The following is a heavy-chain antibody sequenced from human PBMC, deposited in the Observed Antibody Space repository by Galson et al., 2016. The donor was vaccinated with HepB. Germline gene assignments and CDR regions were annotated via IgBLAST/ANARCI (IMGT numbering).Heavy chain of an antibody. CDR3: ARDGLRFLEWLRDGMDV. Sequence: SVKVSCKASGYSFSSYGISWVRQAPEQGLVWLGWISTFNGYTKYAQKLQGRVTMTTDTSTSTAYVELRSLRSDDTAVYYCARDGLRFLEWLRDGMDVWGQGTTVTVSS. D-gene: IGHD3-3*01. V-gene: IGHV1-18*01. J-gene: IGHJ6*02. CDR1: GYSFSSYG. CDR2: ISTFNGYT.